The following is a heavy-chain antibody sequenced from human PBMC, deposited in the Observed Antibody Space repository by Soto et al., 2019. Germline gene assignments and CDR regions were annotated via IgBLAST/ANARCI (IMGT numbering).Heavy chain of an antibody. V-gene: IGHV1-18*01. J-gene: IGHJ4*02. Sequence: GASVKVSCKASGYTFTSYGISWVRQAPGQGLEWMGWISAYNGNTNYAQKLQGRVTMTTDTSTSTAYMELRSLRSDDTAVYYCAGGYCSGGSCYPFDYWGQGTLVTVSS. D-gene: IGHD2-15*01. CDR3: AGGYCSGGSCYPFDY. CDR1: GYTFTSYG. CDR2: ISAYNGNT.